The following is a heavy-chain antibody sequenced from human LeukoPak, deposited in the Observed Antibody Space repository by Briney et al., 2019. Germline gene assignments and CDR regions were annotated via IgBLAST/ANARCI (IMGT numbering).Heavy chain of an antibody. CDR1: GFTFSSYW. CDR3: AALDHGHDY. V-gene: IGHV3-74*03. J-gene: IGHJ4*02. Sequence: GGSLRLSCVASGFTFSSYWMHWVRQAPGKGLVWVSRINSDGSSTKCADSVKGRFTISRDNAKNTLYLQMNSLRAEDTAVYYRAALDHGHDYWGQGTLVTVSS. CDR2: INSDGSST.